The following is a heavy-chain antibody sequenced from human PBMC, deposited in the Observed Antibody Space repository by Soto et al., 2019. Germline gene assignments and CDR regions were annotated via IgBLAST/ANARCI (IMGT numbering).Heavy chain of an antibody. D-gene: IGHD3-22*01. CDR3: AHRLDGFYLDAAFDI. V-gene: IGHV2-5*08. J-gene: IGHJ3*02. Sequence: SGPTLENPTQTLTLTCTFSGFTLSTRGMCVSWIRQSPGKALEWLALIYWDDDKRYSPSLKSRLTITKDTSKNQVVLTMTNMDPVDTATYYRAHRLDGFYLDAAFDIWGQGTMVTVSS. CDR1: GFTLSTRGMC. CDR2: IYWDDDK.